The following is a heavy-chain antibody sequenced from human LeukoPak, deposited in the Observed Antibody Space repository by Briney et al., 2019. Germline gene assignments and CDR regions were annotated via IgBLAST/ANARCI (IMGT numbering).Heavy chain of an antibody. Sequence: QPGGSLRLSCAASGFTFSSYAMHWVRQAPGKGLEWVAVISYDGSNKYYADSVKGRFTISRDNSKNTLYLQMNGLRAEDTAVYYCARGPSSWYVCCWFDPWGQGTLVTVSS. CDR3: ARGPSSWYVCCWFDP. CDR2: ISYDGSNK. D-gene: IGHD6-13*01. J-gene: IGHJ5*02. V-gene: IGHV3-30-3*01. CDR1: GFTFSSYA.